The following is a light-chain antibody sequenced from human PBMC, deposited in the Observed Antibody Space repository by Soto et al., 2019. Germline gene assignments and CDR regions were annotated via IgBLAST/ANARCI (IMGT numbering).Light chain of an antibody. Sequence: EFVLTQSPAILSLSPGEGATLSCRASQSVGNYLAWDQQKPGQAPRLLIYDAYNRATGIPPRFSGSGYVTDFTLTISSLELEDCAGDYCHQSRNWLFSFGPGTKVDMK. CDR2: DAY. J-gene: IGKJ3*01. CDR1: QSVGNY. CDR3: HQSRNWLFS. V-gene: IGKV3-11*01.